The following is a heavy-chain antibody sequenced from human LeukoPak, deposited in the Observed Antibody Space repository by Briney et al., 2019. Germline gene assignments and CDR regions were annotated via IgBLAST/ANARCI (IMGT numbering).Heavy chain of an antibody. CDR1: SDSMTYIF. J-gene: IGHJ6*03. CDR2: IYSSGSA. D-gene: IGHD4-17*01. V-gene: IGHV4-4*07. CDR3: ARESMYDYGDGNYFFYYLDV. Sequence: SETLSLTCNFSSDSMTYIFWSWIRQPAGKGLEWIGRIYSSGSAHYNPSLKSRVTMSVDTSKNQFSLNLSSVTAADTAVYYCARESMYDYGDGNYFFYYLDVWGQGTTVTVSS.